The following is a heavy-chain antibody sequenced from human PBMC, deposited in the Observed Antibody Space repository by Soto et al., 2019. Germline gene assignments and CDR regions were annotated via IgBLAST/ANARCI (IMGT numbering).Heavy chain of an antibody. V-gene: IGHV1-18*01. J-gene: IGHJ5*01. Sequence: ASVKVSCKASGYTFTSYGISWVRQAPGQGLEWMGWISASNGNTKYAQNFQGRVTMTTDTSTSTAYMELRSLRSDDTAVYYCARLIGNSWLDSWGQGTLVTVSS. CDR3: ARLIGNSWLDS. CDR1: GYTFTSYG. D-gene: IGHD2-8*01. CDR2: ISASNGNT.